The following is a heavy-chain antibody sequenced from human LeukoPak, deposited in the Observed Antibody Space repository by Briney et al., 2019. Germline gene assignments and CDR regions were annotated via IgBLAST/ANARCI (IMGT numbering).Heavy chain of an antibody. CDR1: GGSISSDY. CDR2: IYYSGTT. D-gene: IGHD3-22*01. Sequence: KASETLSLTCTVSGGSISSDYWSWIRQPPGKGLEWIGYIYYSGTTKYNPSPESRVTISVDTSKKQFSLKLTSVTAADTAVYYCARRRYTSGYLDYWGQGTLVTVSS. CDR3: ARRRYTSGYLDY. V-gene: IGHV4-59*08. J-gene: IGHJ4*02.